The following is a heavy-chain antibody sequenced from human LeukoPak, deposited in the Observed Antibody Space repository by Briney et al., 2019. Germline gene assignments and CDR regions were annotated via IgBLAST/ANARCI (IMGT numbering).Heavy chain of an antibody. Sequence: PGGSLRLSCAASGFTFSSYGMHWVRQAPCKGLEWVAFVRYDGSNKYYADSVKGRFTISRDSSKNTLYLQMNSLRPEDTAVYYCAKGRGQSYPHYYFDSWGQGTLVTVSS. CDR2: VRYDGSNK. CDR3: AKGRGQSYPHYYFDS. J-gene: IGHJ4*02. CDR1: GFTFSSYG. D-gene: IGHD5-18*01. V-gene: IGHV3-30*02.